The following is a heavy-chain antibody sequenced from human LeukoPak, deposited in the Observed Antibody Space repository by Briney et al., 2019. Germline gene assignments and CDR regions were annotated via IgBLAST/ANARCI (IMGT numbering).Heavy chain of an antibody. D-gene: IGHD1-7*01. Sequence: GGSLRLASAASGFTFSSDWIHWVRQAPGKGLVCVSYINGDGSSTNYADSVRGRFTISRDNAKKTLYLQMNSLRDEDTAVYYGVRGLNSGGLGTLVTVSS. J-gene: IGHJ4*02. CDR1: GFTFSSDW. V-gene: IGHV3-74*01. CDR3: VRGLNS. CDR2: INGDGSST.